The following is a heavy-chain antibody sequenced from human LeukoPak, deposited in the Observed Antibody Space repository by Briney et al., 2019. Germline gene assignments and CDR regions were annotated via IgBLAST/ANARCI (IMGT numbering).Heavy chain of an antibody. CDR2: INPNSGGT. J-gene: IGHJ4*02. CDR1: GYTFTGYY. Sequence: GASVKVSCKASGYTFTGYYMHWVRQAPGQGLEWMGWINPNSGGTNYAQKFQGRVTMTRDTSISTAYMELSRLRSDDTAVYYCARDSVLRYFDWFAAYYFDYWGQGTLVTVSS. V-gene: IGHV1-2*02. D-gene: IGHD3-9*01. CDR3: ARDSVLRYFDWFAAYYFDY.